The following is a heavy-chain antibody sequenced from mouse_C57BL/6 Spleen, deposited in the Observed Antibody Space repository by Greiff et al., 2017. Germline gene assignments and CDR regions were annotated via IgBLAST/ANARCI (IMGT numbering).Heavy chain of an antibody. V-gene: IGHV14-4*01. Sequence: VQLKESGAELVRPGASVKLSCTASGFNIKDDYMHWVKQRPEQGLEWIGWIDPENGDTEYASKFQGKATITADTSSNTAYLQLSSLTSEDTAVYYCTTGGYGNFIDYWGQGTTLTVSS. CDR2: IDPENGDT. CDR3: TTGGYGNFIDY. CDR1: GFNIKDDY. D-gene: IGHD2-1*01. J-gene: IGHJ2*01.